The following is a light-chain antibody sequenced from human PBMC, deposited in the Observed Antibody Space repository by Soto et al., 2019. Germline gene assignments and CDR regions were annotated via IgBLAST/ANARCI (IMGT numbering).Light chain of an antibody. Sequence: DIQMTQSPSTLSASVGDRVTVTCRASQSISDWLAWYQQKPGKAPKLLIYKASSLESGVPSRFSGSGSGSEFTLIISSLQPDDVATYYCQQYATLWTFGQGTKVEVK. V-gene: IGKV1-5*03. J-gene: IGKJ1*01. CDR2: KAS. CDR1: QSISDW. CDR3: QQYATLWT.